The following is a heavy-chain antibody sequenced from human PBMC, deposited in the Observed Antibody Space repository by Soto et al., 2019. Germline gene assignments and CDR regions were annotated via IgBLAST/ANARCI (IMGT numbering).Heavy chain of an antibody. Sequence: SETLSLTCTVSGGSISSGGYYWSWIRQHPGKGLEWIGYIYYSGSTYYNPSLKSRVTISVDTSKNQFSLKLSSVTAADTAVYYCARSSPRTDYDILTGYYVGDFDYWGQGTLVTVSS. CDR2: IYYSGST. CDR3: ARSSPRTDYDILTGYYVGDFDY. D-gene: IGHD3-9*01. J-gene: IGHJ4*02. V-gene: IGHV4-31*03. CDR1: GGSISSGGYY.